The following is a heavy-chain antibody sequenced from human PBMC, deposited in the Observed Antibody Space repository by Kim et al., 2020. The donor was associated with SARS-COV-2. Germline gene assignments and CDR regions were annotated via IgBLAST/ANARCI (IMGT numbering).Heavy chain of an antibody. CDR2: T. J-gene: IGHJ4*02. Sequence: TNYNPSLTSRFTISVDTSKNQFSLKLSSVTAADTAVYYCAGGPRAVTTDYWGQGTLVTVSS. CDR3: AGGPRAVTTDY. D-gene: IGHD4-17*01. V-gene: IGHV4-59*09.